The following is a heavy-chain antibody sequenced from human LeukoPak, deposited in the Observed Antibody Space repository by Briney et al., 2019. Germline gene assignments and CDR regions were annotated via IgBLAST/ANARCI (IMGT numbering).Heavy chain of an antibody. J-gene: IGHJ4*02. CDR1: GFTVRSHY. Sequence: GGSLRLSCAASGFTVRSHYMSWVRQAPGKGLEWVSVMYSGGSTHYADSVKGRFTISRDNSKNTLYLQMNSLRAEDTAVYYCAKDLVGAGYDYWGQGTLVTVSS. D-gene: IGHD1-26*01. CDR3: AKDLVGAGYDY. V-gene: IGHV3-53*01. CDR2: MYSGGST.